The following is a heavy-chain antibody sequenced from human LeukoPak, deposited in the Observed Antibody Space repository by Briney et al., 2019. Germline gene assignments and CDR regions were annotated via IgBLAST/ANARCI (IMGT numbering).Heavy chain of an antibody. CDR1: GGSISSSSNY. CDR3: ARQYDSSGYYYFDY. J-gene: IGHJ4*02. D-gene: IGHD3-22*01. CDR2: ISNSGSS. Sequence: PSETLSLTCTVSGGSISSSSNYWGWIRQPPGKGLEWIGSISNSGSSYYNPSLKSRVTILVDTSENQFSLKLSSVTAADTAVYYCARQYDSSGYYYFDYWGQGTLVTVSS. V-gene: IGHV4-39*01.